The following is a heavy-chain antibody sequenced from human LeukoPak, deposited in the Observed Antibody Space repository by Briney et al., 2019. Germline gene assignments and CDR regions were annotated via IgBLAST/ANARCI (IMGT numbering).Heavy chain of an antibody. CDR1: GFTFRSYW. CDR3: ARYGYSGSYYDY. Sequence: GGSLRLSCAVSGFTFRSYWMSWVRQAPGKGLEWVANIKTDGSEIYYVDSVKGRFTISRDNAKNSLYLQMNSLRAEDTAVYYCARYGYSGSYYDYWGQGTLVTVSS. J-gene: IGHJ4*02. CDR2: IKTDGSEI. D-gene: IGHD1-26*01. V-gene: IGHV3-7*03.